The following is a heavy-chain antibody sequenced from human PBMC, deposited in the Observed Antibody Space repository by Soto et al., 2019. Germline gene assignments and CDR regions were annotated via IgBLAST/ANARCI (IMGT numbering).Heavy chain of an antibody. V-gene: IGHV1-69*12. Sequence: QVQLVQSGAEVKKPGSSVKVSCKASGGTFSSYAISWVRQAPGQGLEWMGGIIPIFGTANYAQKFQGRVTITADESTSTPYMELSSLRSDDTAVYYCARGVGYSYGLPYYYYGMDVWGQGSPVTVSS. CDR3: ARGVGYSYGLPYYYYGMDV. D-gene: IGHD5-18*01. CDR2: IIPIFGTA. J-gene: IGHJ6*02. CDR1: GGTFSSYA.